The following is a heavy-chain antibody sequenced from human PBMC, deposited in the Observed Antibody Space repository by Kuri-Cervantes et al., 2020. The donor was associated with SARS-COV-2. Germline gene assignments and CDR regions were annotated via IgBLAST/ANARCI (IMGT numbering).Heavy chain of an antibody. CDR3: AREGLAAAAIFDY. V-gene: IGHV3-48*01. Sequence: GESLKISCAASGFNFSDYNINWVRQAPGKGLEWVSYISSSSRTIYYADSVKGRFTISRDNSKNTLYLQMNSLRAEDTAVYYCAREGLAAAAIFDYWGQGTLVTVSS. CDR2: ISSSSRTI. CDR1: GFNFSDYN. J-gene: IGHJ4*02. D-gene: IGHD6-13*01.